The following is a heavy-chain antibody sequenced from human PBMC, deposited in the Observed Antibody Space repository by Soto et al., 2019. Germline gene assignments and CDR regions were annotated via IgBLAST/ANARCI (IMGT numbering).Heavy chain of an antibody. CDR1: GGSISSYC. J-gene: IGHJ5*02. CDR3: ARLLDCSGFDP. Sequence: PSETLSLTCTVSGGSISSYCWSLIRQPPGKGLEWIGYIYYSGSTNYNPSLKSRVTISVDTSKNQFSLKLSSVTAADTAVYYCARLLDCSGFDPWGQGTLVIVSS. V-gene: IGHV4-59*08. D-gene: IGHD2-21*01. CDR2: IYYSGST.